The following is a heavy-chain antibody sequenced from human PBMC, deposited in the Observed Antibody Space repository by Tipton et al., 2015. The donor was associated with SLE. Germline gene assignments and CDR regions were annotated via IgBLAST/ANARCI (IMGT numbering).Heavy chain of an antibody. Sequence: QLVQSGGGLVKPGGSLRLSCAASGFTFSSYSMNWVRQAPGKGLEWVSSISSSSSYIYYADSVKGRFTISRDNAKNSLYLQMNSLRAEDTAVYYCARDEGIENWFDPWGQGTLVTVSS. V-gene: IGHV3-21*01. CDR1: GFTFSSYS. J-gene: IGHJ5*02. D-gene: IGHD3-10*01. CDR2: ISSSSSYI. CDR3: ARDEGIENWFDP.